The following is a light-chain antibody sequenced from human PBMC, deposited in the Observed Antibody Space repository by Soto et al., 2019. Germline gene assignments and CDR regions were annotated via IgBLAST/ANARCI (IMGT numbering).Light chain of an antibody. CDR2: DAS. CDR1: QGISSY. V-gene: IGKV1-9*01. J-gene: IGKJ4*01. Sequence: IQLTQSPSSLSASVVYRVTITCLASQGISSYLGWYQQKPGKAPNLLIYDASTLHSGVPSRFSGGGSGTDFTLTISSLQPEDFATYYCQQVNVYPSTFGGGTKVDIK. CDR3: QQVNVYPST.